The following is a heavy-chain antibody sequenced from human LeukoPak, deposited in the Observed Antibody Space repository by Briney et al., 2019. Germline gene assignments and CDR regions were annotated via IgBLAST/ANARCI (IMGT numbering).Heavy chain of an antibody. J-gene: IGHJ1*01. Sequence: GGSPSLFCAASAFTFSSYEMNWVCQAPGKGLEWVSYISPSGSSIYYADSVKGRFTISRDNAQNSLFLQMNSLRAEDTAVYYCASGGRISSWGQGTLVTVSS. D-gene: IGHD3-16*01. CDR1: AFTFSSYE. CDR2: ISPSGSSI. V-gene: IGHV3-48*03. CDR3: ASGGRISS.